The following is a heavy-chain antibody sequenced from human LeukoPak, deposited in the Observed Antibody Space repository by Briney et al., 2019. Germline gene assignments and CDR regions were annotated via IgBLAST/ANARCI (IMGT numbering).Heavy chain of an antibody. V-gene: IGHV3-21*01. CDR3: ARAENDGEAIRYYYYMDV. CDR2: ISSSSSYI. Sequence: PGGSLRLSCAASGFTFSSYSMNWVRQAPGKGLEWVSSISSSSSYIYYADSVKGRFTTSRDNAKNSLYLQMNSLRAEDTAVYYCARAENDGEAIRYYYYMDVWGKGTTVTVSS. CDR1: GFTFSSYS. D-gene: IGHD1-1*01. J-gene: IGHJ6*03.